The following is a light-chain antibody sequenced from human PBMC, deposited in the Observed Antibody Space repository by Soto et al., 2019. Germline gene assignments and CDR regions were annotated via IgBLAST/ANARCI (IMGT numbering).Light chain of an antibody. CDR1: SGHSSYA. J-gene: IGLJ2*01. Sequence: QPVLTQSPSASASLGASVKLTCTLSSGHSSYAIAWHQQQPAKGPRYLMKLNSDGRHSKGDGIPDRFSGSSSGAERYLTISSLQSEDEADYYCQTWGTGIRVFGGGTKLTV. V-gene: IGLV4-69*01. CDR2: LNSDGRH. CDR3: QTWGTGIRV.